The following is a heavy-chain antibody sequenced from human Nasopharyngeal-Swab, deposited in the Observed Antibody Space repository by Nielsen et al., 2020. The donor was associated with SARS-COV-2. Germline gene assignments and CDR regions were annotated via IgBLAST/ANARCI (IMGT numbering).Heavy chain of an antibody. V-gene: IGHV3-64D*06. CDR3: VKDRGY. J-gene: IGHJ4*02. Sequence: VRQAPGKGLEYVSAISSNGGSTYYADSVKGRFTISRDNSKNTLYLQMSGLRAEDTAVYYCVKDRGYWGQGTLVTVSS. CDR2: ISSNGGST.